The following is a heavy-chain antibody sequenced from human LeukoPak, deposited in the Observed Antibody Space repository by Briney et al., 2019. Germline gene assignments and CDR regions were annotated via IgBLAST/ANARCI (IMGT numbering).Heavy chain of an antibody. CDR1: GGSISSYY. J-gene: IGHJ4*02. V-gene: IGHV4-59*01. CDR3: ARSPYGQPLDY. D-gene: IGHD3-10*01. CDR2: IYYSGST. Sequence: SETLSLTCTVSGGSISSYYWSWIRQPPGKGLEWIGYIYYSGSTNYNPSPKSRVTISVDTSKNQFSLKLSSVSAGDTAVYYCARSPYGQPLDYWGEGSLVTVSS.